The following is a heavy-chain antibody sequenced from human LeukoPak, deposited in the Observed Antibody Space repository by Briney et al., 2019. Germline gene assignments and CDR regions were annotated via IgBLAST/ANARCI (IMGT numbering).Heavy chain of an antibody. D-gene: IGHD3-16*02. CDR3: ARDGVMITFGGVIVIPGPIDY. CDR2: ISYDGSNK. CDR1: GFSFSSYA. V-gene: IGHV3-30-3*01. Sequence: GGSLRLSCAACGFSFSSYAMHWVRQGPGKGLEWVAVISYDGSNKYYADSVKGRFTISRDNSKNTLYLQMNSLRAEDTAVYYCARDGVMITFGGVIVIPGPIDYWGQGTLVTVSS. J-gene: IGHJ4*02.